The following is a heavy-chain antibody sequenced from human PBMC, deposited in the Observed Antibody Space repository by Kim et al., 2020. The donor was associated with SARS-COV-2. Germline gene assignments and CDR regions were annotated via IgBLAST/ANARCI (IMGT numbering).Heavy chain of an antibody. V-gene: IGHV1-69*13. CDR1: GGTFSSYA. D-gene: IGHD2-2*01. Sequence: SVKVSCKASGGTFSSYAISWVRQAPGQGLEWMGGIIPIFGTANYAQKFQGRVTITADESTSTAYMELSSLRSEDTAVYYCAREGEAAAMKLDYWGQGTLVTVSS. J-gene: IGHJ4*02. CDR3: AREGEAAAMKLDY. CDR2: IIPIFGTA.